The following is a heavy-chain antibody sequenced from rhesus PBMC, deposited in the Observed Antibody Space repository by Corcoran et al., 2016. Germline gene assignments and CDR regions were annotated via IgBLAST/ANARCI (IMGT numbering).Heavy chain of an antibody. CDR1: GYTFTDYY. J-gene: IGHJ4*01. CDR3: ARLEWGDL. V-gene: IGHV1S2*01. CDR2: INPYNGNT. Sequence: QVQLVQSGAEVKKLGSSVKVSCKASGYTFTDYYKHRVRQAPRQRLEWMRWINPYNGNTKYAQKCQGRVTMTRDTSTGTAYMELSSLRSEDTAVYYCARLEWGDLWGQGVLVTVSS. D-gene: IGHD3-34*01.